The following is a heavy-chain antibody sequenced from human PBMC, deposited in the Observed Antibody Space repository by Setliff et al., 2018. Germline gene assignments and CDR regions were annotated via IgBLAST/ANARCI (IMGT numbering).Heavy chain of an antibody. J-gene: IGHJ4*02. CDR3: ARDLGHGGDSDY. CDR2: LYIGGSA. CDR1: GGSISSYY. D-gene: IGHD2-21*02. Sequence: SETLSLTCTVSGGSISSYYWSWIRQPAGKGLEWIGHLYIGGSANYNPSLKSRLTISRDTSKNQVSLKLNSVTATDTAVYYCARDLGHGGDSDYWGQGILVTVSS. V-gene: IGHV4-4*07.